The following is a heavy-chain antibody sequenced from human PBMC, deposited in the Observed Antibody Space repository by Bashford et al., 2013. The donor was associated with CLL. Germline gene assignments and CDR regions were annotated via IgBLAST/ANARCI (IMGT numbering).Heavy chain of an antibody. CDR2: INSDGSST. D-gene: IGHD3-22*01. V-gene: IGHV3-74*01. Sequence: GSLRLSCAASGFTFSSYWMHWVRQAPGKGLVWVSRINSDGSSTSYADSVKGRFTISRDNAKNTLYLQMNSLRAEDTAVYYCARGYYYDSSGYFSIDYWGQGTLVTVSS. CDR3: ARGYYYDSSGYFSIDY. CDR1: GFTFSSYW. J-gene: IGHJ4*02.